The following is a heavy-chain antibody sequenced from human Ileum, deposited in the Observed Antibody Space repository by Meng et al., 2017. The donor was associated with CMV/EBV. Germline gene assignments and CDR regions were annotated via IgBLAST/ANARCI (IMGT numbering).Heavy chain of an antibody. V-gene: IGHV3-23*01. Sequence: ARSWVRQAPGKGLEWFSSISGSGTSTNYASSVKGRFTISRDNSRDTVFLQMNSLRAEDTAVYYCAKMVPNYYDSTGYYSYFDYWGQGTLVTVSS. CDR2: ISGSGTST. J-gene: IGHJ4*02. D-gene: IGHD3-22*01. CDR3: AKMVPNYYDSTGYYSYFDY. CDR1: A.